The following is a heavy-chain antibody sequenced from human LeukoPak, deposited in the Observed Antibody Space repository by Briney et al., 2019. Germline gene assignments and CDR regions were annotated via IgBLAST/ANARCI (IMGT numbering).Heavy chain of an antibody. CDR2: ISYDGSNK. D-gene: IGHD3-22*01. V-gene: IGHV3-30*03. CDR3: AREWYDSSGYYPQH. J-gene: IGHJ1*01. Sequence: GGSLRLSCAASGFTFSSYGMHWVRQAPGKGLEWVAVISYDGSNKYYADSVKGRFTISRDNAKNSLYLQMNSLRAEDTAVYYCAREWYDSSGYYPQHWGQGTLVTVSS. CDR1: GFTFSSYG.